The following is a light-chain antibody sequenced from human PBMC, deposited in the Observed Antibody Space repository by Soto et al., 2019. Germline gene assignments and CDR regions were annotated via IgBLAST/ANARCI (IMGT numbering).Light chain of an antibody. J-gene: IGKJ5*01. Sequence: DFQMTQSPSSLSASVGDRVTITCRASQSISSYLNWYQQKPGKAPKLLIYAASSLQSGVPSRFSGSGSGTDFTLTISSLQPEDFATYYCQHTYITPNTFGQGTRLEIK. CDR2: AAS. CDR3: QHTYITPNT. V-gene: IGKV1-39*01. CDR1: QSISSY.